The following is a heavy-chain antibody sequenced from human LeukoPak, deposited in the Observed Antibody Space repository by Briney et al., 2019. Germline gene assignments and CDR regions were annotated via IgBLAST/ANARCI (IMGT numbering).Heavy chain of an antibody. Sequence: GGSLRLSCVASGFTVTNAWMSWVRQAPGKGPERVGRIKSKSDGGTTDYDAPVKGRFIISREDSKNTLYLQMNSLRSEDTAVHYCTTQGFVGGSRTFFDYWGQGTLVTVSS. CDR3: TTQGFVGGSRTFFDY. D-gene: IGHD3-16*01. CDR1: GFTVTNAW. J-gene: IGHJ4*02. V-gene: IGHV3-15*01. CDR2: IKSKSDGGTT.